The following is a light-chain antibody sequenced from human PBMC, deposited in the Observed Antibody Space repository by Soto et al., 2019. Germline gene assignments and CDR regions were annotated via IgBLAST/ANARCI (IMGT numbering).Light chain of an antibody. V-gene: IGKV1-39*01. CDR3: QQSYSTPIT. CDR1: QSISSY. CDR2: AAS. Sequence: DIQMTQSPSSLSASVGDRVTITFRASQSISSYLNWYQQKPGKAPKLLIYAASSLQSGVPSRFSGSGSGTDFTLTISSLRPEDFATYYCQQSYSTPITFGQGTRLEIK. J-gene: IGKJ5*01.